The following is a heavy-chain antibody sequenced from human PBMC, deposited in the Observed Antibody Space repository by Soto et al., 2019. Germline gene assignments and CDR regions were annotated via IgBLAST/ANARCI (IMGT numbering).Heavy chain of an antibody. V-gene: IGHV4-31*03. J-gene: IGHJ6*02. CDR2: IYYSGST. CDR1: GGSISSGGYY. Sequence: QVQLQESGPGLVKASQTLSLTCTVSGGSISSGGYYWSWIRQHPGKGLEWIGYIYYSGSTYYNPSLKSRVTISVDTSKNQFSLKLSSVTAADTAVYYCARDQGTAMVRGVMGMDVWGQGTTVTVSS. CDR3: ARDQGTAMVRGVMGMDV. D-gene: IGHD3-10*01.